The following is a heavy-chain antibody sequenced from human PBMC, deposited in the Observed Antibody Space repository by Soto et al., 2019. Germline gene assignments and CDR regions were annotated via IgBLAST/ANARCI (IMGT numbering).Heavy chain of an antibody. CDR2: IWYDGSNK. D-gene: IGHD4-17*01. Sequence: PGGSLRLSCAASGFTFSSYGMHWVRQAPGKGLEWVAVIWYDGSNKYYADSVKGRFTISRDNSKNTLYLQMNSLRAEGTAVYYCASSRTTVTTFYGMDVWGQGTTVTVSS. CDR3: ASSRTTVTTFYGMDV. CDR1: GFTFSSYG. J-gene: IGHJ6*02. V-gene: IGHV3-33*01.